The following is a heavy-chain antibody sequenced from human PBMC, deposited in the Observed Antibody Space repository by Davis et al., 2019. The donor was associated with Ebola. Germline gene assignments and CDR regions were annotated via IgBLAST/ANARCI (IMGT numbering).Heavy chain of an antibody. CDR3: ARDYDFWSGYYGGYGMDV. D-gene: IGHD3-3*01. CDR2: IFSNDEK. J-gene: IGHJ6*02. Sequence: SGPTLVKPTQTLTLTCTVSGFSLSNARMGVSWIRQPPGKALEWLAHIFSNDEKSYSTSLKSRLTISKDTSKSQVVLTMTNMDPVDTATYYCARDYDFWSGYYGGYGMDVWGQGTTVTVSS. CDR1: GFSLSNARMG. V-gene: IGHV2-26*01.